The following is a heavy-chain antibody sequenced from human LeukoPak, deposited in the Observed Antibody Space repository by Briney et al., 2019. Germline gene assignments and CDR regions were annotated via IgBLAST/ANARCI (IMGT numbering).Heavy chain of an antibody. D-gene: IGHD3-10*01. V-gene: IGHV1-18*01. Sequence: ASVKVSCKASGGTFSSYAISWVRRAPGQGLEWMGWISAYNGNTNYAQKLQGRVTMTTDTSTSTAYMELRSPRSDDTAVYYCARSYGSGSYYVYWGQGTLVTVSS. CDR2: ISAYNGNT. CDR1: GGTFSSYA. J-gene: IGHJ4*02. CDR3: ARSYGSGSYYVY.